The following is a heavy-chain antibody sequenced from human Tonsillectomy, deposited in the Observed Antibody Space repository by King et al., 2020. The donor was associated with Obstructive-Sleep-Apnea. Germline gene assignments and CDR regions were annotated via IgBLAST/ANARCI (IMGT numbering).Heavy chain of an antibody. V-gene: IGHV3-30*04. CDR1: GFIFSNYA. CDR2: LSYDGSNE. D-gene: IGHD4-17*01. Sequence: VQLVESGGGVVQPGRSLRLSCAASGFIFSNYAMYWVRQAPGKGLEWVSVLSYDGSNEYYADSLEGRFFISRDNSENTVSLQMNSLRVEDTAIYFCARDKSGHYPLFCALDVWGQGTTVTVSS. CDR3: ARDKSGHYPLFCALDV. J-gene: IGHJ6*02.